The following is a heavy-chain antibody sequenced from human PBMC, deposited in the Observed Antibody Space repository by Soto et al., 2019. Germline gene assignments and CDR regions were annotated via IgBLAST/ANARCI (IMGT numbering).Heavy chain of an antibody. CDR3: ARGGYGDY. CDR2: ISAHNGNT. J-gene: IGHJ4*02. Sequence: QVHLVQSGAEVKKPGASVKVSCKGSGYAFTTYGITWVRQAPGQGLEWMGWISAHNGNTNYAQKLQGRVTVTRDTSTSTAYIELRSLRSDDTAVYYCARGGYGDYWGQGALVTVSS. D-gene: IGHD1-1*01. V-gene: IGHV1-18*01. CDR1: GYAFTTYG.